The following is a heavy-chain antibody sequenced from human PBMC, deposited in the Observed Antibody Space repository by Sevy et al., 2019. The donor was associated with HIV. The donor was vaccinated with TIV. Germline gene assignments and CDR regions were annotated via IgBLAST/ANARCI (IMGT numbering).Heavy chain of an antibody. CDR3: NYFDARCDFDY. D-gene: IGHD3-10*01. J-gene: IGHJ4*02. CDR2: ISYDGAVK. CDR1: GLNLSSFA. V-gene: IGHV3-30*04. Sequence: GGSLRLSCAASGLNLSSFALHWVRQAPGKGLEWVAVISYDGAVKYYADSVNGRFTISRDNSKNTLYLQMNRLTTEDTAVYYANYFDARCDFDYWGQGTLVTVSS.